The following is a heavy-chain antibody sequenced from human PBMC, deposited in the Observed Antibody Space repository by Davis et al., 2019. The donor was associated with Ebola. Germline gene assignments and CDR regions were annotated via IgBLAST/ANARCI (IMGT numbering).Heavy chain of an antibody. CDR1: GFTFSSYA. CDR2: ISGSGGST. J-gene: IGHJ6*04. V-gene: IGHV3-23*01. D-gene: IGHD3-22*01. CDR3: AKDYSFDYYDSSGYQYYYYYYGMDV. Sequence: GESLKISCAASGFTFSSYAMSWVRQAPGKGLEWVSAISGSGGSTYYADSVKGRFTISRDNSKNTLYLQMNSLRAEDTAVYYCAKDYSFDYYDSSGYQYYYYYYGMDVWGKGTTVTVSS.